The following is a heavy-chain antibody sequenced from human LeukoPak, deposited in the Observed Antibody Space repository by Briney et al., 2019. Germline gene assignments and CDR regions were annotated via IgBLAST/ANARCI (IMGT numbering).Heavy chain of an antibody. D-gene: IGHD6-13*01. J-gene: IGHJ4*02. CDR3: AKGSLGSWYYFDY. V-gene: IGHV3-23*01. CDR1: GFTFGTSA. Sequence: GESLRLSCAASGFTFGTSAMSWVRQAPGKGPGWVSTFGRSGSDTYYSDSVKGRFTIFRDNSKNTLYLQMNSLRDEDTAVYYCAKGSLGSWYYFDYWGQGTLVTVSS. CDR2: FGRSGSDT.